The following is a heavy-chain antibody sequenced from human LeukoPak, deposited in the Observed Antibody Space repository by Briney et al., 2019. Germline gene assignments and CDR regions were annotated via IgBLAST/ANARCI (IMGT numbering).Heavy chain of an antibody. V-gene: IGHV3-7*01. CDR1: GFTFSSYW. CDR3: ARGSRPNYFDTMNI. CDR2: IKQDGSEK. J-gene: IGHJ3*02. D-gene: IGHD3-22*01. Sequence: PGGSLRLSCAASGFTFSSYWMSWVRQAPGKGLEWVANIKQDGSEKYNVDSVKGRFIISRDNAKNSLYLQINSLTTEDTAVYYCARGSRPNYFDTMNIWGQGTMVTVSS.